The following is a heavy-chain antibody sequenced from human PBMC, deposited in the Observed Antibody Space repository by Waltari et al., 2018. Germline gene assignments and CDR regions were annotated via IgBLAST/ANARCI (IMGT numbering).Heavy chain of an antibody. CDR1: GYSISSGYY. V-gene: IGHV4-38-2*02. CDR2: IYHSGST. J-gene: IGHJ6*02. CDR3: ARENCSGGSCYRGDYYYYGMDV. Sequence: QVQLQESGPGLVKPSETLSLTCAVSGYSISSGYYWGWIRQPPGKGLEWIGSIYHSGSTYSNPSLNSRVTISVDTSQNQFSQKLSSVTAADTAVYYCARENCSGGSCYRGDYYYYGMDVWGQGTTVTVSS. D-gene: IGHD2-15*01.